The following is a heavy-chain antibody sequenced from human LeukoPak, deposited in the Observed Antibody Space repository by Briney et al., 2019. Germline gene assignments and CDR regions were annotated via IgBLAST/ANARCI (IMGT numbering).Heavy chain of an antibody. CDR3: ARVGDGWTYDY. J-gene: IGHJ4*02. V-gene: IGHV4-34*01. D-gene: IGHD2-21*02. Sequence: SETLSLTCAVYGGSFSGYYWSWIRQPPGKGLEWIGEINHSGSTNYNPSLKSRVTISVDTSKNQFSLKLSSVTAADTAVYYCARVGDGWTYDYWGQGTLVTVSS. CDR1: GGSFSGYY. CDR2: INHSGST.